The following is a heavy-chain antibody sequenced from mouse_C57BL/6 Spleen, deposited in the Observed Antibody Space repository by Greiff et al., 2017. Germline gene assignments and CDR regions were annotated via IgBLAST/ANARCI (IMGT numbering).Heavy chain of an antibody. J-gene: IGHJ4*01. CDR2: IYPRSGNT. CDR1: GYTFTSYG. CDR3: ATITTVVGNYAMDY. Sequence: QVQLQQSGAELARPGASVKLSCKASGYTFTSYGISWVKQRTGQGLEWIGEIYPRSGNTYYNEKFKGKATLTADKSSSTAYMELRSLTSEDSAVYFCATITTVVGNYAMDYWGQGTSVTVSS. V-gene: IGHV1-81*01. D-gene: IGHD1-1*01.